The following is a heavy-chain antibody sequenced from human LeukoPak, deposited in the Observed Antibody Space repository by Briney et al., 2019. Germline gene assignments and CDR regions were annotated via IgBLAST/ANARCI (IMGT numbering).Heavy chain of an antibody. CDR2: IYYSGST. Sequence: SETLSLTCTVSGGSISSYYWSWIRQPPGKGLEWIGYIYYSGSTKYNPSLKSRVTISVDTSKNHFSLKLSSVTAADTAVYYCARLRVRGYGYGPWEGPTWLDYWGQGTLVTVSS. CDR1: GGSISSYY. J-gene: IGHJ4*02. D-gene: IGHD5-18*01. CDR3: ARLRVRGYGYGPWEGPTWLDY. V-gene: IGHV4-59*12.